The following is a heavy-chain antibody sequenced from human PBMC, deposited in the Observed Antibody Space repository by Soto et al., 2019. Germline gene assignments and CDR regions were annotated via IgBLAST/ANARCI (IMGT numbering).Heavy chain of an antibody. CDR2: IIPIFGTA. CDR1: GGTFSSYA. CDR3: ARDVDDSSGYYYRYFQH. V-gene: IGHV1-69*13. Sequence: SVKVSFKASGGTFSSYAISWVRQAPGQGLEWMGGIIPIFGTANYAQKFQGRVTITADESTSTAYMELSSLRSEDTAVYYCARDVDDSSGYYYRYFQHWGQGTLVTVSS. J-gene: IGHJ1*01. D-gene: IGHD3-22*01.